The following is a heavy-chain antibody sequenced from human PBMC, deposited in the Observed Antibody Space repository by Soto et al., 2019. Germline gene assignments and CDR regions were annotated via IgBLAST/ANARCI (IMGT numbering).Heavy chain of an antibody. CDR3: ARDKSGFWGGYFDS. J-gene: IGHJ4*02. V-gene: IGHV4-4*07. CDR2: VFTSATT. CDR1: DGSISTYY. Sequence: NPSETLSLTCTVSDGSISTYYWSWIRQPASKELEWIGHVFTSATTNYTPSLNSRVSMSLDTAKNQFSLKLRSVTAADTAGYYCARDKSGFWGGYFDSWGQGKLV. D-gene: IGHD3-3*01.